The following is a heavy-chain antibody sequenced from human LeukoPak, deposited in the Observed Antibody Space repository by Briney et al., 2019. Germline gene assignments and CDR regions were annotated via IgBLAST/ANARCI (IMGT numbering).Heavy chain of an antibody. CDR3: AKGAASRCRGALCYPFDC. D-gene: IGHD2-15*01. Sequence: PGGSLRLSCTASGFSFSTYAMNWVRQAPGKGLEWVASVIGGGVDTYHAVSVKGRFTVSRDNSKNTLYLQMTSLRAEDTAVYYCAKGAASRCRGALCYPFDCWGQGTLVTVSS. CDR2: VIGGGVDT. V-gene: IGHV3-23*01. J-gene: IGHJ4*02. CDR1: GFSFSTYA.